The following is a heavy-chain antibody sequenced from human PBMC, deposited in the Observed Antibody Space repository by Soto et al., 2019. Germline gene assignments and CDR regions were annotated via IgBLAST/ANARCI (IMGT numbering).Heavy chain of an antibody. D-gene: IGHD4-17*01. CDR2: INHSGST. CDR1: GGSISSGGYY. CDR3: ARRYGASFDY. J-gene: IGHJ4*02. V-gene: IGHV4-34*01. Sequence: SETLSLTCAVSGGSISSGGYYWSWIRQPPGKGLEWIGEINHSGSTNYNPSLKSRVTISVDTSKNQFSLKLSSVTAADTAVYYCARRYGASFDYWGQGTLVTVSS.